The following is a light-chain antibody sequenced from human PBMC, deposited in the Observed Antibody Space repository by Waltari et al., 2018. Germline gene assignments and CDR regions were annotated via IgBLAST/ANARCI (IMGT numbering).Light chain of an antibody. CDR3: SAYAGSNNLV. CDR2: EVS. V-gene: IGLV2-8*01. Sequence: QSALTQPPSASGSPGQSVTISCTGTSSDIGGYKYVSWYRQHPGKGPKLLIYEVSKRPSGVPNRFSGSKPGNTASLTVSGLQAEDEADYYCSAYAGSNNLVFGTGTKVTVL. J-gene: IGLJ1*01. CDR1: SSDIGGYKY.